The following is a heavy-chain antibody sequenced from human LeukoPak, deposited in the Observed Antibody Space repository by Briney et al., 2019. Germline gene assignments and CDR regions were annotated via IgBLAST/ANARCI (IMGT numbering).Heavy chain of an antibody. CDR2: ISGSGGST. CDR1: GFTFSRYA. CDR3: AKEPPQWELHGVVWFDP. Sequence: GGSLRLSCAASGFTFSRYAMRWVRQAPGKGLEWVSAISGSGGSTYYADSVKGRFTISRDNSKNTLYLQMNSLRAEDTAVYYCAKEPPQWELHGVVWFDPWGQGTLVTVSS. J-gene: IGHJ5*02. V-gene: IGHV3-23*01. D-gene: IGHD1-26*01.